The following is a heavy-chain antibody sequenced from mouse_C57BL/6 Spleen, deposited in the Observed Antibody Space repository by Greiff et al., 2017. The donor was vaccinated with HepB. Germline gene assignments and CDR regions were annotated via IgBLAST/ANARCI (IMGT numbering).Heavy chain of an antibody. CDR1: GFTFSDYY. V-gene: IGHV5-12*01. CDR3: ASHYYGSRDYAMDY. D-gene: IGHD1-1*01. CDR2: ISNGGGST. Sequence: EVQLQESGGGLVQPGGSLKLSCAASGFTFSDYYMYWVRQTPEKRLEWVAYISNGGGSTYYPDTVKGRFTISRDNAKNTLYLQMSRLKSEDTAMYYCASHYYGSRDYAMDYWGQGTSVTVSS. J-gene: IGHJ4*01.